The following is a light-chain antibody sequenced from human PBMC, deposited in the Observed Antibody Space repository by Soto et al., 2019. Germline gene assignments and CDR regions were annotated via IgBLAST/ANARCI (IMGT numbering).Light chain of an antibody. CDR2: KSS. J-gene: IGKJ1*01. CDR1: QDVDKW. CDR3: QQYSSYWT. V-gene: IGKV1-5*03. Sequence: ILMTQSPSSLSASVGDTVTITCRASQDVDKWLAWYQQKPGKAPKILIWKSSTLIGGVPSRFSAVGSGTQYSLTISGLQPEDVATYYFQQYSSYWTFGQGTMVEIK.